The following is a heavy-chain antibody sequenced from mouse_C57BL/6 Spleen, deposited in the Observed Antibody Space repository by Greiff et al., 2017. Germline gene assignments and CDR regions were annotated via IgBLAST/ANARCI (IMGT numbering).Heavy chain of an antibody. Sequence: VQLKESGGDLVKPGGSLKLSCAASGFTFSSYGMSWVRQTPDKRLEWVATISSGGSYTYYPDSVKGRFTISRDNAKNTLYLQMSSLQSEDTAMYYCARGSDGDFDYWGQGTTLTVSS. CDR3: ARGSDGDFDY. CDR1: GFTFSSYG. J-gene: IGHJ2*01. V-gene: IGHV5-6*01. CDR2: ISSGGSYT. D-gene: IGHD2-13*01.